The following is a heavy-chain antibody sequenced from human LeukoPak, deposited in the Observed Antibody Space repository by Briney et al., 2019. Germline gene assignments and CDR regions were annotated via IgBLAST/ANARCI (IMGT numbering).Heavy chain of an antibody. CDR1: GGSFSGYY. Sequence: PSETLSLTCAVYGGSFSGYYWSCIRQPPGKGLEWIGEINHSGSTNYNPSLKSRVTISVDTSKNQFSLKLSSVTAADTAVYYCARDPVEMATIDNDYWGQGTLVTVSS. CDR3: ARDPVEMATIDNDY. CDR2: INHSGST. D-gene: IGHD5-24*01. V-gene: IGHV4-34*01. J-gene: IGHJ4*02.